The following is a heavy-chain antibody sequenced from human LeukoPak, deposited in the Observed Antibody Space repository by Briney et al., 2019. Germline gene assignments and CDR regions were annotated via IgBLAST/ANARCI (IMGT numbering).Heavy chain of an antibody. CDR2: VSDSGSTR. J-gene: IGHJ4*02. D-gene: IGHD6-13*01. V-gene: IGHV3-11*01. CDR1: GFTFIDYY. CDR3: GREMGSTWNVPIDY. Sequence: GGSLRLSCPSSGFTFIDYYMSWVRPAPGKGLEWVAYVSDSGSTRYGDSVWGRLTVCRDDVKSSLFLEMDSLRAEDTAVYYCGREMGSTWNVPIDYWGQGTLVTVSS.